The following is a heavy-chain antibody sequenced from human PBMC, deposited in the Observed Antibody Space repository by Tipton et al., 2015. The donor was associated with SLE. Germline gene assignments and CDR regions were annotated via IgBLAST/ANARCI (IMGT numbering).Heavy chain of an antibody. V-gene: IGHV3-30*02. CDR3: AKDQLGYCSGGNCNAFDY. Sequence: GSLRLSCAASGFTFSSYGMHWVRQAPGKGLEWVAFIRYDGSNKYFADSVKGRFTISRDKSKNTLYLQMNSLRAEDTAVYYCAKDQLGYCSGGNCNAFDYWGQGTLVTVSS. D-gene: IGHD2-15*01. J-gene: IGHJ4*02. CDR1: GFTFSSYG. CDR2: IRYDGSNK.